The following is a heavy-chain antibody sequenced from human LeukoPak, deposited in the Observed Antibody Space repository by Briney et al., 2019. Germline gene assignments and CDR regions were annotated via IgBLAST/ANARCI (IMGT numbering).Heavy chain of an antibody. V-gene: IGHV4-59*01. CDR1: GGSISSYY. CDR3: ARVRGPAPYSAYGGNPLYYFDY. Sequence: PSETLSLTCTVSGGSISSYYWSWIRQPPGKGLEWIGYIYYSGSTNYNPSLKSRVTISVDTSKNQFSLKLSSVTAADTAVYYCARVRGPAPYSAYGGNPLYYFDYWGQGTLVTVSS. CDR2: IYYSGST. D-gene: IGHD4-23*01. J-gene: IGHJ4*02.